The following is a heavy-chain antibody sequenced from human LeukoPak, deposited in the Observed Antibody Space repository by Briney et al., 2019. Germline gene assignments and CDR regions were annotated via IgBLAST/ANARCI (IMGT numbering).Heavy chain of an antibody. CDR3: ARGHYGDYVFDC. Sequence: ASVKVSCKASGYTFTSYDINWVRQATGQGLEWMGWMNPNSGNTGYAQKFQGRVTMTRNTSISTAYMELSSLRSEATAVYYCARGHYGDYVFDCWGQGTLVTVSS. V-gene: IGHV1-8*01. CDR1: GYTFTSYD. CDR2: MNPNSGNT. J-gene: IGHJ4*02. D-gene: IGHD4-17*01.